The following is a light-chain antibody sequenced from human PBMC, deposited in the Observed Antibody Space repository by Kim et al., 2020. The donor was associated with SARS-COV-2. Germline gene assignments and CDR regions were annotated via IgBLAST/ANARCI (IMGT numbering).Light chain of an antibody. CDR1: RSISSH. CDR3: QQSYSFPQT. J-gene: IGKJ1*01. Sequence: GDRVSITCRASRSISSHLNWYQQKPGKAPKLLIYGASSLQSGVPSRFSGSGSGTDFTLTISSLHPEDFATYYCQQSYSFPQTFGQGTKVDIK. V-gene: IGKV1-39*01. CDR2: GAS.